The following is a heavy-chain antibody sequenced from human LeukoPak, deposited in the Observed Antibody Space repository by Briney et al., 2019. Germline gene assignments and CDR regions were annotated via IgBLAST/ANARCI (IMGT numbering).Heavy chain of an antibody. V-gene: IGHV3-74*01. CDR1: GFTFSSYW. CDR3: ARGRGYYGSGTSTDY. CDR2: ISSDGSRT. Sequence: PGGSLRLSCAASGFTFSSYWMHWVRQAPGKGLVWVSRISSDGSRTSYADSVKGRFTISRDNAKSTLYLQVNSLRAEDTAVYYCARGRGYYGSGTSTDYWGQGTLLTVSA. J-gene: IGHJ4*02. D-gene: IGHD3-10*01.